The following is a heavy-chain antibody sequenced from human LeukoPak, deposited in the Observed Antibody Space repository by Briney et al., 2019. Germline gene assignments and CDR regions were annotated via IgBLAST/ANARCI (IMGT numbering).Heavy chain of an antibody. Sequence: PSETLSLTCTVSGGSISSYYWSWIRQPAGKGLEWIGRIYTSGSTHYNPSLKSRVTMSVDTSRNQFSLNLSSVTAADTAMYYCARDSSNWRQYDCWGQGTLVTVSS. J-gene: IGHJ4*02. V-gene: IGHV4-4*07. CDR1: GGSISSYY. CDR2: IYTSGST. CDR3: ARDSSNWRQYDC. D-gene: IGHD5-24*01.